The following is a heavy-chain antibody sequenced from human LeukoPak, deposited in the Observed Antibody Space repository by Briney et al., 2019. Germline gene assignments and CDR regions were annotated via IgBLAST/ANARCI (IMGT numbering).Heavy chain of an antibody. D-gene: IGHD3-22*01. V-gene: IGHV3-23*01. CDR2: ISGSGGST. J-gene: IGHJ4*02. CDR3: AKGEHYYDSSGYYSPYYFDY. Sequence: PGGSLRLSCAASGFTFSSYAMSWVRQAPGKGLEWVSAISGSGGSTYYADSVKGRFTISRDNSKNTLYLQMNSLRAEDTAVYYCAKGEHYYDSSGYYSPYYFDYWGQGTLVTVSS. CDR1: GFTFSSYA.